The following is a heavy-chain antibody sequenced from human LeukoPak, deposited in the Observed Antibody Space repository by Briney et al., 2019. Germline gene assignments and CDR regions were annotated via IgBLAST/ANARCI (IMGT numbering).Heavy chain of an antibody. J-gene: IGHJ4*02. CDR1: GFTFSSYG. Sequence: GGSLRLSCAASGFTFSSYGMHWVRQAPGKGLEWVAFIRYDGSNKYYADSVKGRFTISRDNSKNTLYLQMNSLRAEDTAVYYCAEGYCSSTSCYGSASGLFDYWGQGTLVTVSS. CDR2: IRYDGSNK. CDR3: AEGYCSSTSCYGSASGLFDY. D-gene: IGHD2-2*01. V-gene: IGHV3-30*02.